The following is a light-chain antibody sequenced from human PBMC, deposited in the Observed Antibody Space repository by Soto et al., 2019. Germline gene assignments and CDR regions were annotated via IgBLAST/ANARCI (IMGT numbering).Light chain of an antibody. CDR1: SSDVGGYNY. CDR2: EVS. CDR3: SSYGGSNNYV. Sequence: QSVLTQPASASGSPGQSVTISCTGTSSDVGGYNYVSWYQQHPGQAPKLMIYEVSKRPSGVPDRFSGSKSGNTASLTVSGLQAEDEADYYCSSYGGSNNYVFGTGTKVTVL. V-gene: IGLV2-8*01. J-gene: IGLJ1*01.